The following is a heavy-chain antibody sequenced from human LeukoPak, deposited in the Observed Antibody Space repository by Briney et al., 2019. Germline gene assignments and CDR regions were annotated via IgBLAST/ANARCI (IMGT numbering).Heavy chain of an antibody. J-gene: IGHJ4*02. V-gene: IGHV3-21*01. CDR1: GFTFSSYS. CDR3: ARDLVYSGYDPYYFDY. D-gene: IGHD5-12*01. Sequence: GGSLRLSCAASGFTFSSYSMNWVRQAPGKGLEWVSSIRSSSSYIYYADSVKGRFTISRGNAKNSLYLEMNSLRAEDTAVYYCARDLVYSGYDPYYFDYWGQGTLVTVSS. CDR2: IRSSSSYI.